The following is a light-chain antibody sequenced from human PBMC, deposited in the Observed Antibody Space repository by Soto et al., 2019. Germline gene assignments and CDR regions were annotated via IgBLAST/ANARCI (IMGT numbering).Light chain of an antibody. CDR2: EVS. CDR1: SSDVGGYNY. Sequence: QSALTQPASVSGSPGQSITISCTGTSSDVGGYNYVSWYQQHPGKAPKLMIYEVSNRPSGVSNRFSGSKSGNTASLTISGLQAEDEADYYCSSYTISSTRVGFGGGTKLTVL. V-gene: IGLV2-14*01. J-gene: IGLJ2*01. CDR3: SSYTISSTRVG.